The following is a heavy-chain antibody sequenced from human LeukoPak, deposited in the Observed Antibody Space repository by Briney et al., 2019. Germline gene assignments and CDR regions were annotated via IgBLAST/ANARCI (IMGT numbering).Heavy chain of an antibody. V-gene: IGHV1-8*01. D-gene: IGHD3-10*01. J-gene: IGHJ5*02. Sequence: ASVKVSCKASGYTFTSSDINWVRQATGQGLEWMGWMNPNSGNTDYAQKFQGRVTMTRNTSISTAYMELSSLRSEDTAVYYCAGERGLRGSGHNWFGPWGQGTLVTVSS. CDR2: MNPNSGNT. CDR3: AGERGLRGSGHNWFGP. CDR1: GYTFTSSD.